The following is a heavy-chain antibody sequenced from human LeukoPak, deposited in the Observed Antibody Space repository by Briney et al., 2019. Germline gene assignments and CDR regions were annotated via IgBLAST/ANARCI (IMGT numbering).Heavy chain of an antibody. CDR3: AGGLPNYTYGMDV. D-gene: IGHD1-7*01. CDR2: IYYSGST. Sequence: SETLSLTCTVSGGSISSYYWSWIRQPPGKGLEWIGYIYYSGSTNYNPSLKSRVTISADTSKNQFSLKLSSVTAADTAVYYCAGGLPNYTYGMDVWGQGTTVTVSS. V-gene: IGHV4-59*01. CDR1: GGSISSYY. J-gene: IGHJ6*02.